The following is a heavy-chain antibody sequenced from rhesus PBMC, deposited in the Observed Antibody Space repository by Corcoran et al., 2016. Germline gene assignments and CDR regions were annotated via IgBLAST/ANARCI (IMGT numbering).Heavy chain of an antibody. V-gene: IGHV4S9*01. CDR1: GGSMSESSF. D-gene: IGHD3-34*01. Sequence: QVRLQESGPGLVKSSETLSLTCAVSGGSMSESSFWNWIRQPPGKGRVWIGNIYANSVTPSNPPLKGRVTISNDTSNHRSFLKVTSVPAADTAVYYCASPFERGRFEVWGAGILVTVSS. CDR3: ASPFERGRFEV. J-gene: IGHJ5-1*01. CDR2: IYANSVT.